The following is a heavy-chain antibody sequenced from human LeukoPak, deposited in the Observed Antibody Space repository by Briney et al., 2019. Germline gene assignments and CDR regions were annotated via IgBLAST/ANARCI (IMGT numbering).Heavy chain of an antibody. Sequence: PGGSLRLSCAASGFTFSSYEMNWVRQAPGKGLEWVSYISSGGSTISYADSVKGRFTISRDNAKNSLYLQMNSLRAEDTAVYYCARVSLCSGGSCYYFLDYWGQGTLVTVSS. CDR1: GFTFSSYE. D-gene: IGHD2-15*01. CDR3: ARVSLCSGGSCYYFLDY. V-gene: IGHV3-48*03. J-gene: IGHJ4*02. CDR2: ISSGGSTI.